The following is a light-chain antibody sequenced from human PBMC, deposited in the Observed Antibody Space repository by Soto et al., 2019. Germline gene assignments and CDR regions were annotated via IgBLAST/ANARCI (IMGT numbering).Light chain of an antibody. Sequence: EIVLTQSPGTLSLSPGERATLSCRASQSVSSSYLAWYQQKPGQAPRLLIYDASRATVIPDRFSASGSGTDFTLTITRLEPEDFAVYYWQHYGTSALFGPGTKVDI. J-gene: IGKJ3*01. CDR1: QSVSSSY. CDR2: DAS. V-gene: IGKV3-20*01. CDR3: QHYGTSAL.